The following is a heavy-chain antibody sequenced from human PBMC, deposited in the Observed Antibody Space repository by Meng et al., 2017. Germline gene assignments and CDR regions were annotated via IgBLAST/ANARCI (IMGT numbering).Heavy chain of an antibody. CDR1: GGTFSSYA. D-gene: IGHD6-19*01. CDR3: ARDESYIAVAGPNGFDP. V-gene: IGHV1-69*01. CDR2: IIPIFGTA. Sequence: QVQLVQVGAEVKKPGSSGKVSCKASGGTFSSYAISWVRQAPGQGLEWMGGIIPIFGTANYAQKFQGRVTITADESTSTAYMELSSLRSEDTAVYYCARDESYIAVAGPNGFDPWGQGTLVTVSS. J-gene: IGHJ5*02.